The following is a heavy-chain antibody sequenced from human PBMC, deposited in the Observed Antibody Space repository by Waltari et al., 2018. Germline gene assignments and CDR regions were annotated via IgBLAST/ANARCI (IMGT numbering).Heavy chain of an antibody. J-gene: IGHJ4*02. CDR2: RSYDGSNK. Sequence: QVQLVESWGGVVPPGRSLRLSCAASGFTFRSHAMHWVRQAPGTGLRWGAVRSYDGSNKYDADTVKGRITISRDNSKNTRYRQMNSLRAEDTAVYYCARYNSSGCDYWGQGTLVTVSS. V-gene: IGHV3-30*01. CDR1: GFTFRSHA. D-gene: IGHD6-19*01. CDR3: ARYNSSGCDY.